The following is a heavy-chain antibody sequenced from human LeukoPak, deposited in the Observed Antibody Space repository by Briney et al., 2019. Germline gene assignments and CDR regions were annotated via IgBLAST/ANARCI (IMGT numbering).Heavy chain of an antibody. CDR3: ARHGAVAGRGGYYFDY. CDR1: SGFISSNY. V-gene: IGHV4-59*08. Sequence: PSETLSLTCTVSSGFISSNYWSWVRQPPGKGLEWIGYIYYSGSTNYNPSLKSRVTISVDTSKKEFSLKLSSVTAADTAVYYCARHGAVAGRGGYYFDYWGQGTLVTVSS. D-gene: IGHD6-19*01. J-gene: IGHJ4*02. CDR2: IYYSGST.